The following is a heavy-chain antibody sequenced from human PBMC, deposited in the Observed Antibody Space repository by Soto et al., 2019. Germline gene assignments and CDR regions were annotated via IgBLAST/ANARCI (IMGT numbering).Heavy chain of an antibody. V-gene: IGHV3-13*01. Sequence: EVQLVESGGGLVQPGGSLRLSCAASGFTFSSYDMHWVRQATGKGLEWVSAIGTAGDTYYPGSVKGRFTISRENAKNSLYLQSNSLRAGDTAVYYWARGGGNWLSGVRGYYYGMDVWGQGTTVTVSS. J-gene: IGHJ6*02. D-gene: IGHD3-9*01. CDR1: GFTFSSYD. CDR2: IGTAGDT. CDR3: ARGGGNWLSGVRGYYYGMDV.